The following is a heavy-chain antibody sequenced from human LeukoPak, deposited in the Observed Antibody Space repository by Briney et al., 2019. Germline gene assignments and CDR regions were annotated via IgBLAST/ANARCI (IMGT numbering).Heavy chain of an antibody. J-gene: IGHJ4*02. CDR2: IGTTDGST. CDR1: RFSFSGYA. Sequence: GASLRLSCAASRFSFSGYAMSWVRQAPGKGLEWVSHIGTTDGSTFYADSVKGRFTISRDNSKSTLYLQMNSLRAEDTAVYYCAKDPHYYGSGSYGDYFDYWGQGTLVTVSS. CDR3: AKDPHYYGSGSYGDYFDY. V-gene: IGHV3-23*01. D-gene: IGHD3-10*01.